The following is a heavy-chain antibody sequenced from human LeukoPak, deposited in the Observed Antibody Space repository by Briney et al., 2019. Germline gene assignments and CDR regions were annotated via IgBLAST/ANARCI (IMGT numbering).Heavy chain of an antibody. D-gene: IGHD3-10*01. CDR2: IHYSGST. J-gene: IGHJ5*02. CDR1: GGSISSYY. CDR3: ARDMDYYGSGSYYNSRWFDP. V-gene: IGHV4-59*12. Sequence: PSETLSLTCTVSGGSISSYYWSWIRQPPGKGLEWIGYIHYSGSTNYNPSLKSRVTISVDTSKNQFSLQLNSVTPEDTAVYYCARDMDYYGSGSYYNSRWFDPWGQGTLVTVSS.